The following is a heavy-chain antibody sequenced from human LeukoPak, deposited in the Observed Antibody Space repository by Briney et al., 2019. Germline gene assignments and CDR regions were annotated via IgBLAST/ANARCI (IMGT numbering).Heavy chain of an antibody. D-gene: IGHD6-13*01. CDR3: ARGTVCGSGGKCSGSWYYDY. Sequence: GASVKVSCKASGYTFISNDINWVRQATGQGLEWMGWMNPNSGNTGYAQKFQGRVAMTRNTSISTAYMELSSLRSEDTAVYYCARGTVCGSGGKCSGSWYYDYWGQGTLVTVSS. CDR2: MNPNSGNT. J-gene: IGHJ4*02. V-gene: IGHV1-8*01. CDR1: GYTFISND.